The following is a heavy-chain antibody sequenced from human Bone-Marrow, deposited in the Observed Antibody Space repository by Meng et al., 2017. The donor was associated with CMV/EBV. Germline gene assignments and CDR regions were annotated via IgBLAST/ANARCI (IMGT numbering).Heavy chain of an antibody. CDR2: MNPNSGNT. CDR1: GYTFTSYD. D-gene: IGHD6-13*01. CDR3: ARAGEPSSSWPMDY. V-gene: IGHV1-8*01. J-gene: IGHJ4*02. Sequence: ASVKVSCKASGYTFTSYDINWVRQATGQGLEWMGWMNPNSGNTGYAQKFQGRVTMTRNTSISTAYMELSSLRSEDTAVYYCARAGEPSSSWPMDYWGQGTLLTVSS.